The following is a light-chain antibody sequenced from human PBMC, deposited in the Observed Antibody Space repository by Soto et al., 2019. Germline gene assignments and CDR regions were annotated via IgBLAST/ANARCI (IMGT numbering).Light chain of an antibody. J-gene: IGKJ1*01. CDR2: GAS. CDR1: QSVLYSSNNKNY. Sequence: DIVMTQSPDSLAVSLGGWATINCKSSQSVLYSSNNKNYLAWYQQKPGQPPKLLIYGASTRESGVPDRFSGSGSGTDFTLTISRLQAEDVAGYYCQQYYGTPRTFGQGTKVEIK. CDR3: QQYYGTPRT. V-gene: IGKV4-1*01.